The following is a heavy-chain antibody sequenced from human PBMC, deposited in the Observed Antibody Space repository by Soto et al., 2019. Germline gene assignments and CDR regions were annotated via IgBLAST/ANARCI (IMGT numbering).Heavy chain of an antibody. V-gene: IGHV4-30-2*01. CDR2: IYHSGST. J-gene: IGHJ4*02. D-gene: IGHD7-27*01. CDR1: GGSISSGGYS. Sequence: SETLSLTCAVSGGSISSGGYSWSWIRQPPGKGLEWIGYIYHSGSTYYNPSLKSRVTISVDRSKNQFSLKLSSVTAADTAVYYCARGTRTGVYFDYWGQGTLVTVSS. CDR3: ARGTRTGVYFDY.